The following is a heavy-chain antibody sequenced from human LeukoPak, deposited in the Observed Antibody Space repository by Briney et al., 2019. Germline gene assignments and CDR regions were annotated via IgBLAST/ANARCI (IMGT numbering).Heavy chain of an antibody. V-gene: IGHV3-74*01. CDR1: GLTFHNTW. J-gene: IGHJ4*02. Sequence: GGSLRLSCAASGLTFHNTWMHWIRQAPGKGLVWVSRIKGDGITTTYADSVKGRFTISRDNAKNSLFLQMNSLRVEDTAVYYCARWAYFDYWGQGTLVTVSS. CDR2: IKGDGITT. CDR3: ARWAYFDY.